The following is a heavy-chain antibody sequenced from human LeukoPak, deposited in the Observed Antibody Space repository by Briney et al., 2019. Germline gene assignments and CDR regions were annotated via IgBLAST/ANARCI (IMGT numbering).Heavy chain of an antibody. CDR1: GFTFSSYS. CDR3: ARVLRYCSGGNCYSGGLGYMDV. V-gene: IGHV3-48*04. D-gene: IGHD2-15*01. CDR2: ISSSSSTI. Sequence: GGSLRLSCAASGFTFSSYSMNWVRQAPGKGLEWVSYISSSSSTIYYAGSVKGRFTISRDNAKNSLFLQMNSLRAEDTAVYYCARVLRYCSGGNCYSGGLGYMDVWGKGTTVTISS. J-gene: IGHJ6*03.